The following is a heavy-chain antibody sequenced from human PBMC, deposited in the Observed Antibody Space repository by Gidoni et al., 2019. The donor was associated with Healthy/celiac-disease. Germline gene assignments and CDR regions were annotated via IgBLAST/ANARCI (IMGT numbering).Heavy chain of an antibody. CDR3: ARVRVVTRMLGDYYYYGMDV. CDR2: INHRGST. V-gene: IGHV4-34*01. J-gene: IGHJ6*02. CDR1: GGSFSGYY. Sequence: QVQLQQWGAGLLKPSETLSLTCAVYGGSFSGYYWSWIRQPPGKGLEWIGEINHRGSTNYNPSLKSRVTISVDTSKNQFSLKLSSVTAADTAVYYCARVRVVTRMLGDYYYYGMDVWGQGTTVTVSS. D-gene: IGHD2-21*02.